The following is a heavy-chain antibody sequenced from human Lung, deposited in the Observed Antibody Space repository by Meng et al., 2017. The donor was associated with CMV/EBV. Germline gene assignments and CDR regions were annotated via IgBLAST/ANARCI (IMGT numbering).Heavy chain of an antibody. CDR1: GYSFTSYW. D-gene: IGHD5-24*01. CDR3: ARGMATITGDAFDI. J-gene: IGHJ3*02. V-gene: IGHV5-51*01. CDR2: IYPGDSDT. Sequence: XVSXKGSGYSFTSYWIGWVRQMPGKGLEWMGIIYPGDSDTRYSPSFQGQVTISADQSISTAYLQWSSLKASDTAMYYCARGMATITGDAFDIWGQGTMVTVSS.